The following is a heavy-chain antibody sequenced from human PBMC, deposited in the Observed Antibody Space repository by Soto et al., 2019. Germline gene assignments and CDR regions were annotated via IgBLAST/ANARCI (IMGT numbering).Heavy chain of an antibody. V-gene: IGHV5-51*01. J-gene: IGHJ3*02. Sequence: GESLKISCKASGYSFTSYWIGWVRQMPGKGLEWMAIMYPGDSEIRYNSPFEGQVTISADKSIATAFLHWSSLKASDTAMYFCATGYYCDEDYGYYRDAFDIGGQGTMVTVSS. CDR3: ATGYYCDEDYGYYRDAFDI. CDR2: MYPGDSEI. CDR1: GYSFTSYW. D-gene: IGHD3-3*01.